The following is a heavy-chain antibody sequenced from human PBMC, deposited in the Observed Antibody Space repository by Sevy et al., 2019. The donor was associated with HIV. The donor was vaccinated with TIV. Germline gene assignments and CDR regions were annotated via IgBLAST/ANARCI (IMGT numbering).Heavy chain of an antibody. CDR2: IQTDGSAK. V-gene: IGHV3-74*01. Sequence: GGSLRLSCAASGFSFSDYWMHWVRQAPGKGLVWVSRIQTDGSAKNYANSVKGRFTISRDNAKNIVYLQMNSLRVEDTAVYFCAGVPRWLPLYGMDVWGQGTTVTVSS. CDR1: GFSFSDYW. D-gene: IGHD3-9*01. J-gene: IGHJ6*02. CDR3: AGVPRWLPLYGMDV.